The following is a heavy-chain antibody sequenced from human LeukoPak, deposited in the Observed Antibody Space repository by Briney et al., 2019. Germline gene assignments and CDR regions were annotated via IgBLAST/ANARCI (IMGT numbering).Heavy chain of an antibody. V-gene: IGHV1-2*02. CDR1: GYTFTDYY. J-gene: IGHJ4*02. D-gene: IGHD5-12*01. CDR2: IHPNTGAT. Sequence: ASVKVSCKTSGYTFTDYYLHWVRQAPGQGLEWVGWIHPNTGATHHAQKFQGRLTMTRDTSISTVYMELTRLRSDDAAVYYCARGMGRYSGYDYDHWGQGTLVTASS. CDR3: ARGMGRYSGYDYDH.